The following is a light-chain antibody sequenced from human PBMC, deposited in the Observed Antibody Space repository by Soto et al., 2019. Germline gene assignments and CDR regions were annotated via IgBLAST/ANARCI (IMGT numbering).Light chain of an antibody. J-gene: IGKJ5*01. CDR1: QSLTNSF. Sequence: EIVLTQSPGTLSLSPGERATLSCRASQSLTNSFIAWYQQKPGQAPRLLIYETSSRATGIPDRFSGSGSGTDFTLTISRLEPEDFAVFFCQQYGTSEIIFGQGTRLEIK. V-gene: IGKV3-20*01. CDR2: ETS. CDR3: QQYGTSEII.